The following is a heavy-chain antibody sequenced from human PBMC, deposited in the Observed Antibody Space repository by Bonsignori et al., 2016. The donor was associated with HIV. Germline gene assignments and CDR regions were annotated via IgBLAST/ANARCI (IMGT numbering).Heavy chain of an antibody. D-gene: IGHD6-13*01. J-gene: IGHJ4*02. CDR3: ARDSSSWPY. CDR2: ISSSGSTI. V-gene: IGHV3-11*01. Sequence: RQAPGKGLEWVSYISSSGSTIYYADSVKGRFTISRDNAKNSLYLQMNSLRAEDTAVYYCARDSSSWPYWGQGTLVTVSS.